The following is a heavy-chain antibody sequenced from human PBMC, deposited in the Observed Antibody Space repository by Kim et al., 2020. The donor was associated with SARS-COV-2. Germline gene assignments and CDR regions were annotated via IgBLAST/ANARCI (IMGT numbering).Heavy chain of an antibody. D-gene: IGHD3-10*02. J-gene: IGHJ4*02. V-gene: IGHV3-23*02. CDR2: T. CDR3: AKASGYYVFEY. Sequence: TYYGDSWKGRFTISTDNSKSTLYLQMSSLRAEDTAVYYCAKASGYYVFEYWGQGTLVTVSS.